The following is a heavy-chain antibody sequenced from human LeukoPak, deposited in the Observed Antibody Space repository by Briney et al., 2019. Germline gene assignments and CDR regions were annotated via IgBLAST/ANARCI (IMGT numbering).Heavy chain of an antibody. Sequence: SETLSLTCAVYGGSFSGYYWSWIRQPPGKGLEWIGEINHSGRTNYNPSLKSRVTISVDTSKNQFSLKLSSVTAADTAVYYCAGSIAAHLDYWGQGTLVTVSS. CDR1: GGSFSGYY. D-gene: IGHD6-6*01. V-gene: IGHV4-34*01. CDR3: AGSIAAHLDY. CDR2: INHSGRT. J-gene: IGHJ4*02.